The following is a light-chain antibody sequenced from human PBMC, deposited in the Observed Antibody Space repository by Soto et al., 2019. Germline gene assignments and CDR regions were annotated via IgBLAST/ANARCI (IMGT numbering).Light chain of an antibody. J-gene: IGKJ1*01. CDR3: QQYYSYPRT. CDR1: QGISSY. CDR2: AAS. V-gene: IGKV1-8*01. Sequence: AIRMTQSPSSLSASTGDRVTITCRASQGISSYLAWYQQKPGKAPNLLIYAASTLQSGVPSRFSGSRSGTDFTLTITCLQSEDFATYYCQQYYSYPRTFGQGTKVEIK.